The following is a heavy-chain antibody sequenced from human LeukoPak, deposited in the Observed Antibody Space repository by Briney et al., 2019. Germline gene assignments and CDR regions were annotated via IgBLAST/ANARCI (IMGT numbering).Heavy chain of an antibody. D-gene: IGHD4-11*01. CDR1: GESFNTYY. CDR2: INRYGSA. CDR3: ARDSPYSPHDS. J-gene: IGHJ4*02. Sequence: SETLSLTCAVYGESFNTYYWSWIRQPPGKGLEWIGQINRYGSANYNPSLKSRVAISLDTSKNQFSLKVTSVTAADTAVYYCARDSPYSPHDSWGQGTLVTVSS. V-gene: IGHV4-34*01.